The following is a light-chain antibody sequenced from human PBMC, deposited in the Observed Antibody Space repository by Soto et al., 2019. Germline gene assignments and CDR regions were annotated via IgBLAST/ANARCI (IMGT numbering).Light chain of an antibody. CDR2: EVS. CDR1: SSDIGGYNF. CDR3: RSYRSTSTPYV. Sequence: QSALTQPASVSGSPGQSITISCTGTSSDIGGYNFVSWYQQHPGKAPKLIIFEVSNRPSGVSHRFSGSKSDITASLTISGLHAGDEDDYYFRSYRSTSTPYVFGSGTKGTVL. V-gene: IGLV2-14*01. J-gene: IGLJ1*01.